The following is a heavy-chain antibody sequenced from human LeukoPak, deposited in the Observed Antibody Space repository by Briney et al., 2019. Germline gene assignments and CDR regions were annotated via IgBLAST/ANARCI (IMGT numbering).Heavy chain of an antibody. D-gene: IGHD3-22*01. Sequence: PGGSLRLSCAASGFTFSSYWMSWVRQAPGKGLEWVANIKQDGSEKYYVDSVKGRFTISRDNAKNSLYLQMNSLRAEDTAVYYCASHRSYYDSSGYYRNDAFDIWGQGTMVTVSS. J-gene: IGHJ3*02. CDR2: IKQDGSEK. CDR1: GFTFSSYW. CDR3: ASHRSYYDSSGYYRNDAFDI. V-gene: IGHV3-7*03.